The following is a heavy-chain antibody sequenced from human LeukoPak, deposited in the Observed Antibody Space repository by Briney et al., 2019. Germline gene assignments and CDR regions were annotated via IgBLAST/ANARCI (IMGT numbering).Heavy chain of an antibody. D-gene: IGHD6-19*01. CDR3: TTDNWYSSGWYDDGIDY. CDR2: IKSKTDGGTT. Sequence: GGCLRLSCAASGFTFSNAWMSWVRQAPGKGLEWVGRIKSKTDGGTTDYAAPVKGRFTISRDDSKNTLYLQMNSLKTEDTAVYYCTTDNWYSSGWYDDGIDYWGQGTLVTVSS. J-gene: IGHJ4*02. V-gene: IGHV3-15*01. CDR1: GFTFSNAW.